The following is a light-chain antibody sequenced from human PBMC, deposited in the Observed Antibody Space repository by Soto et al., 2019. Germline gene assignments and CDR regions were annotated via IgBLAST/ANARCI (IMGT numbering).Light chain of an antibody. Sequence: EIVLTQSPGTLSLSPGERATLSCRASQSVPSNFLAWYQQKPGQAPRPLIYGASFRATGIPDRFSGSGSGTEFTLTISNLQSEDFALYYCQHYFNWPYTFGQGTKLEIK. CDR1: QSVPSN. CDR3: QHYFNWPYT. CDR2: GAS. V-gene: IGKV3D-15*03. J-gene: IGKJ2*01.